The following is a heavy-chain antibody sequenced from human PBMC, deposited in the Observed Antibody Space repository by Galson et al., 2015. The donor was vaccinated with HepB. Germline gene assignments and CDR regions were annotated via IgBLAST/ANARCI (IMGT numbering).Heavy chain of an antibody. CDR3: ARAPVVGASACQH. D-gene: IGHD1-26*01. J-gene: IGHJ1*01. V-gene: IGHV1-69*02. CDR1: GGTFSSYT. CDR2: ITPILGIA. Sequence: SVKVSCKASGGTFSSYTISWVRQAPGQGLEWMGRITPILGIANYAQKFQGRVTITADKSTSTAYMELSSLRSEDTAVYYCARAPVVGASACQHWGQGTLVTVSS.